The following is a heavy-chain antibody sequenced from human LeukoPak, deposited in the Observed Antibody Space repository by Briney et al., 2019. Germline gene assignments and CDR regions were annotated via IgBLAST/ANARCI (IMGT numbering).Heavy chain of an antibody. CDR1: GYTFTSYY. D-gene: IGHD6-19*01. CDR3: ARGGGAGIAVADTSGAFDI. J-gene: IGHJ3*02. V-gene: IGHV1-46*01. Sequence: GASVKVSCKPSGYTFTSYYMLWVRQAPGQGLEWMGIINPSGGSTSYAQKFQGRVTMTRDTSTRTVYMELSSLRSEDTAVYYCARGGGAGIAVADTSGAFDIWGQGTMVTVSS. CDR2: INPSGGST.